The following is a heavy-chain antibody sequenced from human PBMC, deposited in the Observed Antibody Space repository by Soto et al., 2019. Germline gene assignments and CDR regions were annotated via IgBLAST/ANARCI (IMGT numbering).Heavy chain of an antibody. CDR2: ISGSGGST. CDR3: AKVNPHRYYYGSGSYQANNWFDP. J-gene: IGHJ5*02. Sequence: EVQLLESGGGLVQPGGSLRLSCAASGFTFSSYAMSWVRQAPGKGLEWVSAISGSGGSTYYADSVKGRFTISRDNSKNTLYLQMNSLRAEDTAVYYCAKVNPHRYYYGSGSYQANNWFDPWSQGTLVTVSS. V-gene: IGHV3-23*01. D-gene: IGHD3-10*01. CDR1: GFTFSSYA.